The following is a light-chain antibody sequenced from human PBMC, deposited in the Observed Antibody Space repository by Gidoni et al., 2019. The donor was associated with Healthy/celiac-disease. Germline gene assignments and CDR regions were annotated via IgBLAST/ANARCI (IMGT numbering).Light chain of an antibody. CDR3: AAWDDSLNALV. Sequence: QSVLTQPPSASGTPGQRVTISCSGSSPNIGSNTVKWYQQLPGTAPKLLIYSNNQRPSGVPDRFSGSKSGTSASLAISGLQSEDEADYYCAAWDDSLNALVFGGGTKLTVL. CDR1: SPNIGSNT. V-gene: IGLV1-44*01. CDR2: SNN. J-gene: IGLJ3*02.